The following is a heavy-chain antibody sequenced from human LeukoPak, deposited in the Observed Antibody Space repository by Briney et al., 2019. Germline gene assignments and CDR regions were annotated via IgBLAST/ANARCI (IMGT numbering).Heavy chain of an antibody. D-gene: IGHD1-26*01. CDR3: AKEPREWELPDY. CDR1: GFSFSTYG. Sequence: GGSLRLSCAASGFSFSTYGMHWDRQAPGKGLEWVAFIRYDGSNKYYADSVKGRFTISRDNSRNTLYLQMNSLRVEDTAVYYCAKEPREWELPDYWGQGTLVTVSS. V-gene: IGHV3-30*02. J-gene: IGHJ4*02. CDR2: IRYDGSNK.